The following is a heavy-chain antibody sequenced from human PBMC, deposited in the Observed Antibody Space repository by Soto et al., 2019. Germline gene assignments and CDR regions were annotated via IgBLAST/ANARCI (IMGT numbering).Heavy chain of an antibody. V-gene: IGHV4-30-2*05. CDR1: GGSISSGGYS. J-gene: IGHJ4*02. CDR2: IYYSGST. Sequence: SETLSLTCAVSGGSISSGGYSWSWIRQPPGKGLEWIGYIYYSGSTYYNPSLKSRVTISVDTSRNQFSLKLSSVTAADTAVYYCAIDPYYYDSSGYPPYYFDYWGQGTLVTSPQ. CDR3: AIDPYYYDSSGYPPYYFDY. D-gene: IGHD3-22*01.